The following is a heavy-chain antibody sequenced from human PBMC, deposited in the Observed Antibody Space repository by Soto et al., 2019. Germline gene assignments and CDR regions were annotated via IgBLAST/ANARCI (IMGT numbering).Heavy chain of an antibody. V-gene: IGHV4-34*01. CDR3: ARVRGGIAVAGTRSFDY. CDR2: INHSGST. D-gene: IGHD6-19*01. Sequence: QVQLQQWGAGLLKPSETLSLTCAVYGGSFSGYYWSWIRQPPGKGLEWIGEINHSGSTNYNPSLKSRVTISVDTSKNQFSLKLSSVTAADTAVYYCARVRGGIAVAGTRSFDYWGQGTLVTVS. CDR1: GGSFSGYY. J-gene: IGHJ4*02.